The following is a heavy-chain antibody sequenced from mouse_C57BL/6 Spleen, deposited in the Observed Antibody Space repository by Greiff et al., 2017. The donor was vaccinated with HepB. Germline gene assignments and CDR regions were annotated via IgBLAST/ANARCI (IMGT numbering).Heavy chain of an antibody. CDR3: ARDGSSDFDC. CDR2: ISDGGSYT. J-gene: IGHJ2*01. V-gene: IGHV5-4*01. CDR1: GFTFSSYA. D-gene: IGHD1-1*01. Sequence: EVQRVESGGGLVKPGGSLKLSCAASGFTFSSYAISWVRQTPEKRLEWVATISDGGSYTYYPDNVKGRFTISRDNAKNNLYLQMSHLKSEDTAMYYCARDGSSDFDCWGQGTTLTVSS.